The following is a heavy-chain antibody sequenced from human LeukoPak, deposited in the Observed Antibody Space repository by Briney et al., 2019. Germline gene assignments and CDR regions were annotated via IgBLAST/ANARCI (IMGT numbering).Heavy chain of an antibody. D-gene: IGHD3-16*01. V-gene: IGHV5-51*01. CDR1: GYSFTNYL. CDR3: ARTQLGIRYDAFDI. CDR2: IYPGDSDT. J-gene: IGHJ3*02. Sequence: GESLKVSCQGSGYSFTNYLIGWVRPMPGKGLEWMGIIYPGDSDTRYSPSFQGQVTISADKSISIAYLQWSSLKASDTAIYYCARTQLGIRYDAFDIWGQGTMVTVSS.